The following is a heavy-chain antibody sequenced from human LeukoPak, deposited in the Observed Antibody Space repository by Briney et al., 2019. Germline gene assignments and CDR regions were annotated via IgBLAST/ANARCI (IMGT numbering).Heavy chain of an antibody. Sequence: GGSLRLSCAASGFTFSSYGMHCVRQAPGKGLEWVAVISYDGSNKYYADSVKGRFTISRDNSKNTLYLQMNSLRAEDTAVYYCAKEDYYDREGMDVWGQGTTVTVSS. J-gene: IGHJ6*02. CDR3: AKEDYYDREGMDV. CDR1: GFTFSSYG. CDR2: ISYDGSNK. D-gene: IGHD3-22*01. V-gene: IGHV3-30*18.